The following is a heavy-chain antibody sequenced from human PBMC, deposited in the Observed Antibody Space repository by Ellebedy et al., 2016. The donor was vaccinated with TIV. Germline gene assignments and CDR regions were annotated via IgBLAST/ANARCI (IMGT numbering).Heavy chain of an antibody. CDR3: ARGGYSGQFDY. CDR1: GFTFSSYA. V-gene: IGHV3-23*01. CDR2: ISGSAGST. D-gene: IGHD5-12*01. Sequence: GESLKISXAASGFTFSSYAMSWVRQAPGKGLEWVSLISGSAGSTYYADSVKGRFTISRDNAKNSLYLQMNSLRAEDTAVYYCARGGYSGQFDYWGQGTLVTVSS. J-gene: IGHJ4*02.